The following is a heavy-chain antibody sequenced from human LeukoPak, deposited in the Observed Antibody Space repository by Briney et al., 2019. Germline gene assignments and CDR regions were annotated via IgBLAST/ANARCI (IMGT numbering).Heavy chain of an antibody. Sequence: SVKVSCKASGGTFSSYAISWVRQAPGQGLEWMGRIIPILGIANYAQKFQGRVTIIADKSTSTAYMELSSLRSEDTAVYYCARDKDIVATIHPLYYYYYGMDVWGQGTMVTVSS. J-gene: IGHJ6*02. D-gene: IGHD5-12*01. CDR2: IIPILGIA. CDR3: ARDKDIVATIHPLYYYYYGMDV. CDR1: GGTFSSYA. V-gene: IGHV1-69*04.